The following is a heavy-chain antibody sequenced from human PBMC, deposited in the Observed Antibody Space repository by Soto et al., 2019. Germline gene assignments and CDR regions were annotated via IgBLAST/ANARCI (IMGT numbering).Heavy chain of an antibody. D-gene: IGHD6-13*01. Sequence: PGGSLRLSCVASGFTFSNYGMHWVRHAPGKGLEWVAVISNDGGSKYHADSVKGRFTIFRDNSKNTLYLQMNSLRTEDTAVYYCAKMPVSDSSRWHAFDYWGQGTLVTVSS. J-gene: IGHJ4*02. V-gene: IGHV3-30*18. CDR2: ISNDGGSK. CDR1: GFTFSNYG. CDR3: AKMPVSDSSRWHAFDY.